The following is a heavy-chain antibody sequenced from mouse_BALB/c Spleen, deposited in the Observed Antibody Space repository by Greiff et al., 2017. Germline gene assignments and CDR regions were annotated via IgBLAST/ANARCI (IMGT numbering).Heavy chain of an antibody. D-gene: IGHD4-1*01. CDR1: GFSLTSYG. CDR2: IWSGGST. CDR3: ARGGTGKAWFAY. V-gene: IGHV2-2*02. Sequence: VKLMESGPGLVQPSQSLSITCTVSGFSLTSYGVHWVRQSPGKGLEWLGVIWSGGSTDYNAAFISRLSISKDNSKSQVFFKMNSLQANDTAIYYCARGGTGKAWFAYWGQGTLVTVSA. J-gene: IGHJ3*01.